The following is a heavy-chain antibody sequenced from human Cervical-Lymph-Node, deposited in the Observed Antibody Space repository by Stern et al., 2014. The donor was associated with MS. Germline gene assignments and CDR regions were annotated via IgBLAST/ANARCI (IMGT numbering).Heavy chain of an antibody. CDR2: ITPLFGTS. CDR1: GGTFKNLA. Sequence: QVQLAQSGPEVRKPGSSVKVSCKASGGTFKNLAFTWVRQAPGQGLEWIGRITPLFGTSDYAQKFQDRVTLTADKSTTTAYMELSGLRSDDTAVYYCASAHYTASWCDYWGQGALVTVSS. CDR3: ASAHYTASWCDY. J-gene: IGHJ4*02. V-gene: IGHV1-69*06. D-gene: IGHD2-2*02.